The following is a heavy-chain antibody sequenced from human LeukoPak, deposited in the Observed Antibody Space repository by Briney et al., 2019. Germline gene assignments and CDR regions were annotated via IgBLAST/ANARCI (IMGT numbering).Heavy chain of an antibody. Sequence: GESLKISCKGSGYTFASYWIGWVRRMPGKGLEWMGIIYPGDSDTRYSPSFQGQVTISADKSISTAYLQWSSLKASDTAMYYCARTRSGHLNAFDIWGQGTMVTVSS. D-gene: IGHD3-10*01. CDR3: ARTRSGHLNAFDI. J-gene: IGHJ3*02. V-gene: IGHV5-51*01. CDR1: GYTFASYW. CDR2: IYPGDSDT.